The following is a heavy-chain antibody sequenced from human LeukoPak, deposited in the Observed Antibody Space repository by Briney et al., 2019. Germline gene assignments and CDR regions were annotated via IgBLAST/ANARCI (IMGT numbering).Heavy chain of an antibody. Sequence: GASVKVSCKASGYTFTGYYMHWVRQAPGQGLEWMGWINPNSGGTNYAQKFQGWVTMTRDTSISTAYMELSRLRSDDTAVYYCARDRYYYDSSGYPIVDAFDIWGQGTMVTVSS. J-gene: IGHJ3*02. D-gene: IGHD3-22*01. CDR2: INPNSGGT. CDR3: ARDRYYYDSSGYPIVDAFDI. CDR1: GYTFTGYY. V-gene: IGHV1-2*04.